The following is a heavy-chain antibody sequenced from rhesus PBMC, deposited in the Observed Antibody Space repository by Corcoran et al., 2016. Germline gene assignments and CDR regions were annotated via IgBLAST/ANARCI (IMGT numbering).Heavy chain of an antibody. J-gene: IGHJ4*01. CDR3: TRFDY. CDR2: ISSDGSTK. V-gene: IGHV3-54*02. CDR1: GFTCNMEC. Sequence: EVQLVESGRGLVQPGGATGPPCEGCGFTCNMECLPWVRQAPGKGLEWVSVISSDGSTKYLADSLKYRFTISRDNSNNMVYLQMNNLKLEDTAVYYCTRFDYWGQGVVVTVSS.